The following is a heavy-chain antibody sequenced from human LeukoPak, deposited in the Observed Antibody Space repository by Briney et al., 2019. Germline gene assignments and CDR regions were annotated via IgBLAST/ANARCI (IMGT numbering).Heavy chain of an antibody. Sequence: GGSLRLSCAASGFTFSDYYMSWIRQAPGKGLEWVSYISSSGSTIYYADSVKGRFTISRDNAKNSLYLQMNSLRAEDTAVYYCAREGPFLVVPAARTYGMDVWGQGTTVTVSS. J-gene: IGHJ6*02. CDR2: ISSSGSTI. V-gene: IGHV3-11*01. CDR3: AREGPFLVVPAARTYGMDV. D-gene: IGHD2-2*01. CDR1: GFTFSDYY.